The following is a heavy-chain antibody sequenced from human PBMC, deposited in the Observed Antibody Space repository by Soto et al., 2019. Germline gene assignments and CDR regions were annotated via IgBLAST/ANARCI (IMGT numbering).Heavy chain of an antibody. J-gene: IGHJ6*02. CDR3: ARSQGCSTSLEIYYYYYYGMDV. D-gene: IGHD2-2*01. CDR2: IIPISDTT. CDR1: GGTFSSYA. V-gene: IGHV1-69*01. Sequence: QVQLVQSGAEVKKPGSSVKVSCKASGGTFSSYAISWVRQAPGQGLEWMGGIIPISDTTNYAQKFQGRVTITADESKSTAYLELSSLRTEDTAVYYCARSQGCSTSLEIYYYYYYGMDVWGQGTTVTVSS.